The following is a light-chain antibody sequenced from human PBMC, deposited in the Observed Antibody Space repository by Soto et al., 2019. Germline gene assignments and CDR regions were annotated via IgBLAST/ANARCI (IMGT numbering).Light chain of an antibody. CDR3: QQRDSWPIT. CDR1: QAVNTR. CDR2: LTS. Sequence: EIVLTQSPATLSSFPGDRVTLSFRSSQAVNTRLAWYQHKPGQAPRLLIYLTSNRAAGIPARFSGSGSGTDFTLTISSLEPEDFAVYYCQQRDSWPITFGQGTRLEI. J-gene: IGKJ5*01. V-gene: IGKV3D-11*01.